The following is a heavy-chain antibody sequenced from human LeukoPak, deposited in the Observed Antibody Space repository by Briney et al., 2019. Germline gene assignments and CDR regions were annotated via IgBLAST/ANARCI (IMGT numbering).Heavy chain of an antibody. CDR3: SRGEGDDY. CDR2: IKQDGSEK. Sequence: PGGSLRLSCAASGFTFSSYWMSWVRQAPGKGLEWVANIKQDGSEKYYVDSVKGRFTISRDNAKNSLYLQMNSLRVDDTAIYYGSRGEGDDYWGQGTLVTVSS. V-gene: IGHV3-7*01. CDR1: GFTFSSYW. J-gene: IGHJ4*02. D-gene: IGHD3-10*01.